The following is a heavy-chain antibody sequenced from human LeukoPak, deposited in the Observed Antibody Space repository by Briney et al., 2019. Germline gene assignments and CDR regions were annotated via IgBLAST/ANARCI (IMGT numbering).Heavy chain of an antibody. D-gene: IGHD1-26*01. CDR3: ASVYTAWELLPGAFDI. J-gene: IGHJ3*02. Sequence: ASVRVSCKVSGYTLTELSMHWVRQAPGKGLEWMGGFDPEDGETIYAQKFQGRVTMTEDTPTDTAYMELSSLRSKDTAVYYCASVYTAWELLPGAFDIWGQGTMVTVSS. CDR2: FDPEDGET. V-gene: IGHV1-24*01. CDR1: GYTLTELS.